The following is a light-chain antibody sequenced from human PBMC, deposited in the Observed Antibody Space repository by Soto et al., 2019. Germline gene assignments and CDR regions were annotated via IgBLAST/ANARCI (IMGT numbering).Light chain of an antibody. CDR3: QSHDSSLSAYV. CDR2: GNS. J-gene: IGLJ1*01. CDR1: SSNIGAGYD. Sequence: QSVLTQPPSVSGAPGQRVTISCTGSSSNIGAGYDVHWYQQLPGTGPKLLISGNSNRPSGVPDRFSGSRSGTSASLAITGLQAEDEADYYCQSHDSSLSAYVFGTGTKVTLL. V-gene: IGLV1-40*01.